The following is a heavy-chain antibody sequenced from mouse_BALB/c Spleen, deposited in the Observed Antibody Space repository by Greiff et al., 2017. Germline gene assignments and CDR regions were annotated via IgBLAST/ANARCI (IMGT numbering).Heavy chain of an antibody. CDR2: FSSGGSYT. V-gene: IGHV5-9-3*01. Sequence: DVQVVASGRAFVQPGGSLNLSCAASGFSFRCYALSWVRQTPEKRLEWVATFSSGGSYTYYPDSVKGRFTISRDNAKNTLYLQKSSLRSEDTAMYYCARADGRSNDYAMDDWGQGTSVTV. CDR1: GFSFRCYA. J-gene: IGHJ4*01. CDR3: ARADGRSNDYAMDD. D-gene: IGHD1-1*01.